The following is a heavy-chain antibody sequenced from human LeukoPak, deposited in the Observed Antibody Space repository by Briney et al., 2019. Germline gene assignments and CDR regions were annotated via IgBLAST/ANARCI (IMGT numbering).Heavy chain of an antibody. Sequence: SETLSLTCTASGGSISSYYWSWIRQPPGKGLEWIGYIYYSGSTNYNPSLKSRVTISVDTSKNQFSLKLSSVTAADTAVYYCARDHGSSSWYPLDYWGRGTLVTVSS. CDR2: IYYSGST. CDR1: GGSISSYY. D-gene: IGHD6-13*01. V-gene: IGHV4-59*01. J-gene: IGHJ4*02. CDR3: ARDHGSSSWYPLDY.